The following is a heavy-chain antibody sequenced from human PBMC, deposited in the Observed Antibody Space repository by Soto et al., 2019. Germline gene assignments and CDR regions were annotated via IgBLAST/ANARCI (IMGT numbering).Heavy chain of an antibody. J-gene: IGHJ6*02. Sequence: PSETLSLTCTVSGGSISSSSYYWGWIRQPPGKGLEWIGSIYYSGSTYYNPSLKSRVTISVDTSKNQFSLELSSVTAADTAVYYCRTAADSYYHGMDVWGQGTTVTVSS. CDR3: RTAADSYYHGMDV. CDR2: IYYSGST. V-gene: IGHV4-39*01. CDR1: GGSISSSSYY. D-gene: IGHD2-2*01.